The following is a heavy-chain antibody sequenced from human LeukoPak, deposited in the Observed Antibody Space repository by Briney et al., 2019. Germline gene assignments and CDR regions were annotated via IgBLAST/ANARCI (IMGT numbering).Heavy chain of an antibody. Sequence: PGGSLRLSCAASGFTFSSYAMHWVRQAPGKGLEWVAVISYDGSNKYYADSVKGRFTISRDNSKNTLYLQMNSLRAEDTAVYYCARDVTYYYDSSGYYYPSLGLAFDIWGQGTMVTVSS. J-gene: IGHJ3*02. D-gene: IGHD3-22*01. CDR2: ISYDGSNK. CDR3: ARDVTYYYDSSGYYYPSLGLAFDI. CDR1: GFTFSSYA. V-gene: IGHV3-30*04.